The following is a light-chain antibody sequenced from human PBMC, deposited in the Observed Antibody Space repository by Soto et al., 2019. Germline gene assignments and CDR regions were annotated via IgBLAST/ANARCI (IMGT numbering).Light chain of an antibody. Sequence: ETVMTQSPATLSVSPGERATLSCRASQSVGSSLAWYRLKPGQAPRLLIYSASTRATGTPARLTGSGSGTEFTLNIRSLQSEDAAVYYCQQYTNWPPITFGQGTRLEIK. CDR1: QSVGSS. J-gene: IGKJ5*01. CDR3: QQYTNWPPIT. CDR2: SAS. V-gene: IGKV3-15*01.